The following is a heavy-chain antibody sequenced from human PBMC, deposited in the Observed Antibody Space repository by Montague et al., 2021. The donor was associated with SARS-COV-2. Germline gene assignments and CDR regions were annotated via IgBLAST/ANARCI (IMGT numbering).Heavy chain of an antibody. CDR1: GASVRTYY. CDR3: ARDGADYSFAYYHEMDV. J-gene: IGHJ6*02. Sequence: SETLSLTCTVSGASVRTYYWSWIRQSAGKKLEWMGRLCTSGSTYYNPSFKSRVTMSLDTSKNLFSLNLSSMTAADTAVYYCARDGADYSFAYYHEMDVWGQGIAVTVSS. V-gene: IGHV4-4*07. CDR2: LCTSGST. D-gene: IGHD5-12*01.